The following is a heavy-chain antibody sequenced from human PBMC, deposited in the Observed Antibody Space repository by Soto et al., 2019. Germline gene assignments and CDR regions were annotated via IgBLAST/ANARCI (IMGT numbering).Heavy chain of an antibody. CDR3: ARVLKNVSPYDSSGYYYY. V-gene: IGHV1-69*01. Sequence: QVQLVQSGAEVKKPGSSVKVSCKASGGTFSTYAISWVRQAPGQGLEWMGGIIPIFGTANYAQKFQGRVTITAHGSTRTAYMEVSSLRSEDTAVYYCARVLKNVSPYDSSGYYYYWGQGTLVTVSS. J-gene: IGHJ4*02. CDR1: GGTFSTYA. CDR2: IIPIFGTA. D-gene: IGHD3-22*01.